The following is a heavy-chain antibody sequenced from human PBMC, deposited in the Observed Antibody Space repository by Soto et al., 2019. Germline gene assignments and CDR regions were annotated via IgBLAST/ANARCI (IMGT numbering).Heavy chain of an antibody. CDR2: IYYSGST. CDR1: GGSISSYY. CDR3: ARAAGSGSSWDY. D-gene: IGHD6-13*01. J-gene: IGHJ4*02. Sequence: SETLSLTCTVSGGSISSYYWSWIRQPPGKGLEWIGYIYYSGSTNYNPSLKSRVTISVDTSKNQFSLKLSSVTAADTAVYYCARAAGSGSSWDYWGQGTLVTVSS. V-gene: IGHV4-59*01.